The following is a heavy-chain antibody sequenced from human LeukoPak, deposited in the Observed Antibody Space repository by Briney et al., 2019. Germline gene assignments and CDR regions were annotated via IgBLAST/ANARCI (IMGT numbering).Heavy chain of an antibody. D-gene: IGHD3-3*01. CDR1: GGSISSFY. V-gene: IGHV4-59*01. Sequence: SETLSLTCTVSGGSISSFYWSWFRQPPGKGLEWIGLMYYSGSTYYNPSLKSRVSLSVDTSRNQFSLKLSSVTAADTAVYYCARGFLEWLEEGYYFDYWGQGTLVTVSS. J-gene: IGHJ4*02. CDR3: ARGFLEWLEEGYYFDY. CDR2: MYYSGST.